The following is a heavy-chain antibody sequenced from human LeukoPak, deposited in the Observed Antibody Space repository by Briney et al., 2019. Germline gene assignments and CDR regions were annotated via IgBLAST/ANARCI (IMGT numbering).Heavy chain of an antibody. D-gene: IGHD1-7*01. CDR3: AKDPNWNYLGINWFDP. CDR2: ISGSVGST. V-gene: IGHV3-23*01. CDR1: GFTFSSYA. Sequence: GGSLRLSCAASGFTFSSYAMSWVRQAPGKGLEWVSAISGSVGSTYYADSVRGGFTISRDNSKNTRYMRMNSLRAEDTAVYYCAKDPNWNYLGINWFDPWGQGTLVTVSS. J-gene: IGHJ5*02.